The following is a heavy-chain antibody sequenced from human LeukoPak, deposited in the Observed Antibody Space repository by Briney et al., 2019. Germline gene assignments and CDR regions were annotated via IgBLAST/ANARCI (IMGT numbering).Heavy chain of an antibody. J-gene: IGHJ3*02. CDR1: SGSISSGGYF. V-gene: IGHV4-31*03. D-gene: IGHD2-2*01. CDR2: IYYSGSA. CDR3: ARLYCSGTSCSYGGAFDI. Sequence: SETLSLTCTVSSGSISSGGYFWSWIRQYPGKGLEWIGYIYYSGSAYQSPSLQSRVTISVDTTKNQFSLKLNSVTAAYTAVHYCARLYCSGTSCSYGGAFDIWGQGTMVAVSS.